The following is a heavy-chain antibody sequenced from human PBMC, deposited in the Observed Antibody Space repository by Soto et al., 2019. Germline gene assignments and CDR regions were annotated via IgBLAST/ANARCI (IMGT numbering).Heavy chain of an antibody. CDR3: ARDYGYDSNGYLFDY. J-gene: IGHJ4*02. V-gene: IGHV3-9*01. D-gene: IGHD3-22*01. CDR1: GFTFDDYA. Sequence: GGSLRLSCAASGFTFDDYAMHWVRQPPGKGLEWVSGISWNSGSISYADSVKGRFTISRDNTKNSLYLQINSLRVEDTALYYCARDYGYDSNGYLFDYWGQGTLVTVSS. CDR2: ISWNSGSI.